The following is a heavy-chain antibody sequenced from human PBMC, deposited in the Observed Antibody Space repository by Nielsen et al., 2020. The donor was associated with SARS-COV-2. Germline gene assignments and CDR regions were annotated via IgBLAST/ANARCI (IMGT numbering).Heavy chain of an antibody. D-gene: IGHD3-3*01. CDR3: ATNPESYYDFWSGYPHYYYGMDV. CDR2: ISSSSSTI. V-gene: IGHV3-48*02. J-gene: IGHJ6*02. CDR1: GFTFSSYS. Sequence: GESLKISCSASGFTFSSYSMNWVRQAPGKGLEWVSYISSSSSTIYCADSVKGRFTISRDNAKNSLYLQMNSLRDEDTAVYYCATNPESYYDFWSGYPHYYYGMDVWGQGTTVTVSS.